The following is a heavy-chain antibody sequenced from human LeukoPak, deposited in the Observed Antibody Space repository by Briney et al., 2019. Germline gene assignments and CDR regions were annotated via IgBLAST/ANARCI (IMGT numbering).Heavy chain of an antibody. D-gene: IGHD6-13*01. CDR2: INPNSGGT. CDR1: GYTFTGYY. Sequence: ASVKVSCKASGYTFTGYYMHWVRQAPGQGREWMGWINPNSGGTNYAQKFQGRVTMTRDTSISTAYMELSRLRSDDTAVYYCARFPSSSSWYDDYWGQGTLVTVSS. J-gene: IGHJ4*02. CDR3: ARFPSSSSWYDDY. V-gene: IGHV1-2*02.